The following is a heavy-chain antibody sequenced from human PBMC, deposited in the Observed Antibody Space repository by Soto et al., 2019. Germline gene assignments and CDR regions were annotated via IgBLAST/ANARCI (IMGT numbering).Heavy chain of an antibody. CDR3: ARGEGGESRYLDY. CDR2: ISSSSSNT. J-gene: IGHJ4*01. D-gene: IGHD3-9*01. CDR1: GFTFSAYS. Sequence: EVQLVESGGGLVQPGGSLRLSCAASGFTFSAYSMNWVRQAAGKGLEWVSDISSSSSNTYYADSVKGRFTISRDNAKNSLFLKMTSLKAEDTAVYYWARGEGGESRYLDYWGKETWSPSPQ. V-gene: IGHV3-48*01.